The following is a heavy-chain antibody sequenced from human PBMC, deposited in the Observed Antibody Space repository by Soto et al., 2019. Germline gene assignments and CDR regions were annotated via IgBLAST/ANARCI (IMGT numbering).Heavy chain of an antibody. CDR3: AKTNSHGSGSYYSSFDY. D-gene: IGHD3-10*01. V-gene: IGHV3-9*01. CDR2: INWNSGRI. Sequence: GGSLRLSCAASGFTFDYYAMHWVRQAPGKGLEWVSGINWNSGRIVYADSVKGRFTISRDNAKNSLYLQMNSLRAEDTAFYYCAKTNSHGSGSYYSSFDYWGQGTLVTVSS. J-gene: IGHJ4*02. CDR1: GFTFDYYA.